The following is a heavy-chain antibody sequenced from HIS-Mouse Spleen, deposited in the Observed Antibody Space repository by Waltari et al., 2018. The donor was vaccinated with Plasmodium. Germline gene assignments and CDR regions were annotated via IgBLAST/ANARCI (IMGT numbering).Heavy chain of an antibody. CDR3: AHSNIAARRAFEI. Sequence: QITLKESGPTLMKPTQTLTLTCPFSGFSLRTSGVGVGWILQPPGNALEWLALIYWDDDRRYRPSLKSRLTITKDTSKNQVVLTMTNMDPVDTAPYYCAHSNIAARRAFEIWGQGTMVTVSS. D-gene: IGHD6-6*01. CDR2: IYWDDDR. J-gene: IGHJ3*02. CDR1: GFSLRTSGVG. V-gene: IGHV2-5*02.